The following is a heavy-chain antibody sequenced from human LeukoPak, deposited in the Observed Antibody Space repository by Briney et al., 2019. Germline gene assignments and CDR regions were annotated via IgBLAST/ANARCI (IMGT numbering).Heavy chain of an antibody. CDR3: ASTPTVYYYYMDV. D-gene: IGHD1-14*01. J-gene: IGHJ6*03. CDR1: GYSISSGYY. Sequence: SETLSLTCAVSGYSISSGYYWGWIRQPPGKGLEWIGSIYHSGNTYYNPSLKSRVTISVDTSKNQFSLKLSSVTAADTATYYCASTPTVYYYYMDVWGKGTTVTVSS. V-gene: IGHV4-38-2*01. CDR2: IYHSGNT.